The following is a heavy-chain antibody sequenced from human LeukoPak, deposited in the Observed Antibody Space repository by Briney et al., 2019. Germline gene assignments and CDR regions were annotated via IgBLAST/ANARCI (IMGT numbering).Heavy chain of an antibody. CDR3: AKAPGYSSSWYFYFQH. D-gene: IGHD6-13*01. CDR2: ISGSGGST. J-gene: IGHJ1*01. CDR1: GFTFSSYA. V-gene: IGHV3-23*01. Sequence: GGSLRLSCAASGFTFSSYAMSWVRQAPGKGLEWVSAISGSGGSTYYADSVKGRFTISRDNSKNTLYLQMNSLGAEDTAVYYCAKAPGYSSSWYFYFQHWGQGTLVTVSS.